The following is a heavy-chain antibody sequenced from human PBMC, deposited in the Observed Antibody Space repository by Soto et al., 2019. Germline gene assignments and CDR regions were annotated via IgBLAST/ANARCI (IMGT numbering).Heavy chain of an antibody. CDR3: ARLGYSYGFNWFDP. CDR2: FYGGVGT. Sequence: GGSLRLSCAASGSTVSNNYISWVRQAPGKGLEWVSVFYGGVGTYYADSVKGRFTISRDNAKNSLYLQMNSLRAEDTAVYYCARLGYSYGFNWFDPWGQGTLVTVSS. D-gene: IGHD5-18*01. J-gene: IGHJ5*02. V-gene: IGHV3-66*04. CDR1: GSTVSNNY.